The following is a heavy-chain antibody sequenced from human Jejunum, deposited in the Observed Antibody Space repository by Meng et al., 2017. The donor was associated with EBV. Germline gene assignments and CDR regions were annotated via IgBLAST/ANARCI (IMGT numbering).Heavy chain of an antibody. CDR1: SGSTSSIRNC. CDR2: YYNSGST. V-gene: IGHV4-39*01. CDR3: ARQGPSGRTFDY. D-gene: IGHD1-26*01. Sequence: HPQSQGHVTCMLRPWETLAPTCTYCSGSTSSIRNCWGWTRQTPGRGLAWMWTYYNSGSTYYNPSFKSRVTISVDTSKNQFSLKLISVTAADTAAYYCARQGPSGRTFDYWGQGTLVTVSS. J-gene: IGHJ4*02.